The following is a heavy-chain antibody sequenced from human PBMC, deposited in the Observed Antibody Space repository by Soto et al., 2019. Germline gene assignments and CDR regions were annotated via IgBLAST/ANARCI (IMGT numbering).Heavy chain of an antibody. V-gene: IGHV3-15*01. J-gene: IGHJ4*02. Sequence: GGSLRLSCAASGFTFSNAWMSWVRQAPGKGLEWVGRIKSKTDGGTTDYAAPVXGXXXXXXXXXXXXXXXXXXXXXTXXXXXXYCTTDYSSGWDFDYWGQGTLVTVSS. D-gene: IGHD6-19*01. CDR3: TTDYSSGWDFDY. CDR2: IKSKTDGGTT. CDR1: GFTFSNAW.